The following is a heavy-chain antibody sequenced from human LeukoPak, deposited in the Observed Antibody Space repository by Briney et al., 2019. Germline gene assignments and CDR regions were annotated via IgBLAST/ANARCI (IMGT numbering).Heavy chain of an antibody. CDR3: ATGGYYDSSGYPFDY. D-gene: IGHD3-22*01. Sequence: SVKVSCKASGGTFSSYAISWVRQAPGQGLEWMGRIIPILGIANYAQKFQGRVTITADKSTSTAYMELSSLRSEDTAVYYCATGGYYDSSGYPFDYWGQGTLVTVSS. CDR2: IIPILGIA. CDR1: GGTFSSYA. V-gene: IGHV1-69*04. J-gene: IGHJ4*02.